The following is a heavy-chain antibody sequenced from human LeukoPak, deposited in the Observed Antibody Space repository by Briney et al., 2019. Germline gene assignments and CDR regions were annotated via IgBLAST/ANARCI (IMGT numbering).Heavy chain of an antibody. D-gene: IGHD6-19*01. CDR2: ISYDGSNK. Sequence: GGSLRLSCAASGFTFSSYAMHWVRQAPGKGLEWVAVISYDGSNKYYADSVKGRFTISRDNSKNMLYLQMNSLRAEDTAVYYCARPYSSGWYGDFDYWGQGTLVTVSP. CDR1: GFTFSSYA. V-gene: IGHV3-30-3*01. CDR3: ARPYSSGWYGDFDY. J-gene: IGHJ4*02.